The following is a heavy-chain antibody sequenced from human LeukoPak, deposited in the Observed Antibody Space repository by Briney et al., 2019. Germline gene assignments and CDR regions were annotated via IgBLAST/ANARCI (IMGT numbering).Heavy chain of an antibody. CDR2: TSHDGSFK. CDR3: ARVCMYYDFWSGYYLPYYYYYYMDV. Sequence: PGGSLRLSCAASGFIFRNCAIHWVRQAPGKGLEWVAITSHDGSFKSYGDSVKGRFTISRDNAKNSLYLQMNSLRAEDTAVYYCARVCMYYDFWSGYYLPYYYYYYMDVWGKGTTVTVSS. J-gene: IGHJ6*03. CDR1: GFIFRNCA. D-gene: IGHD3-3*01. V-gene: IGHV3-30*04.